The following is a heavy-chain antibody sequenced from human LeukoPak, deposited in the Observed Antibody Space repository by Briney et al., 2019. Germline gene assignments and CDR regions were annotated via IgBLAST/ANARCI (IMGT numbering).Heavy chain of an antibody. CDR2: VSYSGNT. Sequence: PSETLSLTCIVSGGSINSGGYFWGWIRQSPGKGLEWLGSVSYSGNTYYNPSLKSRLTIALDTAKNQFSLRLSSVTAADTAVYYCARDRGRSGPAPFLFDYWGLGTLVTVSS. CDR1: GGSINSGGYF. D-gene: IGHD6-19*01. CDR3: ARDRGRSGPAPFLFDY. J-gene: IGHJ4*02. V-gene: IGHV4-39*07.